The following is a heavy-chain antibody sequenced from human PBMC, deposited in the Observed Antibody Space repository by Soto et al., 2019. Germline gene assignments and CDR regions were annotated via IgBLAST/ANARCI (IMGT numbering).Heavy chain of an antibody. CDR3: ARDARFTIFGLGGFDY. D-gene: IGHD3-3*01. J-gene: IGHJ4*02. CDR2: INPNSGGT. Sequence: ASVKVSCKASGYTFTGYYMHWVRQAPGQGLEWMGWINPNSGGTNYAQKFQGWVTMTRDTSISTAYMELSRLRSDDTAVYYCARDARFTIFGLGGFDYWGQGTLVTVSS. V-gene: IGHV1-2*04. CDR1: GYTFTGYY.